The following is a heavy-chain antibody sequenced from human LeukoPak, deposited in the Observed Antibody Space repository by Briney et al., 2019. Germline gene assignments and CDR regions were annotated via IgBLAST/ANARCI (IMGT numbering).Heavy chain of an antibody. V-gene: IGHV7-4-1*02. CDR1: GYTFTSYA. D-gene: IGHD6-13*01. Sequence: ASVKVSCKASGYTFTSYAMNWVRQAPGQGLEWMGWINTNTGNPTYAQGFTGRFVFSLDTSVSTAYLQISSLKAEDTAVYYCARDVVYSSSWYSAKRRIIDYWGQGTLVTVSS. J-gene: IGHJ4*02. CDR2: INTNTGNP. CDR3: ARDVVYSSSWYSAKRRIIDY.